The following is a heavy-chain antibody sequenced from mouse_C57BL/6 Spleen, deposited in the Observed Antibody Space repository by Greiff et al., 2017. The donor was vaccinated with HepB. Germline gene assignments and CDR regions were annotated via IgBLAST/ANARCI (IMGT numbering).Heavy chain of an antibody. D-gene: IGHD1-1*01. J-gene: IGHJ2*01. V-gene: IGHV1-53*01. CDR2: INPSNGGT. CDR1: GYTFTSYW. Sequence: QVQLQQPGTELVKPGASVKLSCKASGYTFTSYWMHWVKQRPGQGLEWIGNINPSNGGTNYNEKFKSKATLTVDKSSSTAYMQLSSLTSEDSEVYYCARSGGFYGPYYFDYWGQGTTLTVSS. CDR3: ARSGGFYGPYYFDY.